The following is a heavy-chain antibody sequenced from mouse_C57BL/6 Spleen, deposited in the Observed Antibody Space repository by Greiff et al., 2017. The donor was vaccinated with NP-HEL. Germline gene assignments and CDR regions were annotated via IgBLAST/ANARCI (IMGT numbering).Heavy chain of an antibody. V-gene: IGHV1-76*01. CDR2: IYPGSGNT. CDR1: GYTFTYYY. J-gene: IGHJ2*01. CDR3: AREGGPRDYFDY. Sequence: QVQLQQSGAELVRPGASVKLSCKASGYTFTYYYINWVKQRPGQGLEWIARIYPGSGNTYYNEKFKGKATLTAEKSSSTAYMQLSSLTSEDSAVYFCAREGGPRDYFDYWGQGTTLTVSS.